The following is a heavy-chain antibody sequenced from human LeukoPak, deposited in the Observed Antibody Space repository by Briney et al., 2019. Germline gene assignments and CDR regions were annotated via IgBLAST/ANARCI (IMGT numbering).Heavy chain of an antibody. Sequence: GGSLRLSCAASGFTFSSYTIHWVRQAPGKGLEFVSSISSNGVTTYYANSVKGRFTISRDNSKNMLYLQMGSLRTEDTAVYYCATKAAPSRANPFDYWGQGTLVTVSS. CDR1: GFTFSSYT. V-gene: IGHV3-64*01. CDR2: ISSNGVTT. J-gene: IGHJ4*02. D-gene: IGHD3-10*01. CDR3: ATKAAPSRANPFDY.